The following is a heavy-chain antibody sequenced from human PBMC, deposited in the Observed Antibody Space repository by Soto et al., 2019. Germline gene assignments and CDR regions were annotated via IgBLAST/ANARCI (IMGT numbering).Heavy chain of an antibody. V-gene: IGHV3-30-3*01. CDR2: ISYDGSNK. CDR3: AGSVPDAFDI. CDR1: GFTFSSYA. D-gene: IGHD6-19*01. Sequence: GSLRLSCAASGFTFSSYAMHWVRQAPGKGLEWVAVISYDGSNKYYADSVKGRFTISRDNSKNTLYLQMNSLRAEDTAVYYCAGSVPDAFDIWGQGTMVTVSS. J-gene: IGHJ3*02.